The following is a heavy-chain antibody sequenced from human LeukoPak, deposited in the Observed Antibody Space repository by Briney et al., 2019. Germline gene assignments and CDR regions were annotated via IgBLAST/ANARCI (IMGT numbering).Heavy chain of an antibody. CDR3: ARGPRGPDY. CDR1: GGSSSGYY. D-gene: IGHD3-10*01. V-gene: IGHV4-34*01. CDR2: INHSGST. J-gene: IGHJ4*02. Sequence: SETLSLTCAVYGGSSSGYYWSWIRQPPRKGLEWIGGINHSGSTNYNPSLKRRVTISVDTSKNQFSLKPSSVTAVDTAVYYCARGPRGPDYWGQGTLVTVSS.